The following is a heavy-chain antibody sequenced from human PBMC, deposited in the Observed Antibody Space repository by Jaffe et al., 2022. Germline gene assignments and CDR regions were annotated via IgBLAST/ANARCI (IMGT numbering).Heavy chain of an antibody. CDR2: INSDGSST. CDR1: GFTFSSYW. CDR3: ASASLPPDYGDYEGVAEQGGFDL. J-gene: IGHJ2*01. V-gene: IGHV3-74*01. D-gene: IGHD4-17*01. Sequence: EVQLVESGGGLVQPGGSLRLSCAASGFTFSSYWMHWVRQAPGKGLVWVSRINSDGSSTSYADSVKGRFTISRDNAKNTLYLQMNSLRAEDTAVYYCASASLPPDYGDYEGVAEQGGFDLWGRGTLVTVSS.